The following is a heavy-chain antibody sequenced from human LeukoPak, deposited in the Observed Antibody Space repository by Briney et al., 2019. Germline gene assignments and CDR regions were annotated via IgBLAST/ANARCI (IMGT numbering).Heavy chain of an antibody. Sequence: GGSLRLSCAASGFTVSSNYMSWVRQAPGKGLEWVSVIYSGGSTYYADSVKGRFSISRDNSKNTLYLQIDSLRAEDTAVYYCAKDYAHYYDTSGFPTIWGQGTMVTVSS. D-gene: IGHD3-22*01. CDR3: AKDYAHYYDTSGFPTI. CDR2: IYSGGST. CDR1: GFTVSSNY. J-gene: IGHJ3*02. V-gene: IGHV3-53*01.